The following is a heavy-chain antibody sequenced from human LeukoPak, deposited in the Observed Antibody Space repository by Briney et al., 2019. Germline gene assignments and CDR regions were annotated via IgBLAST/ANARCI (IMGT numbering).Heavy chain of an antibody. D-gene: IGHD6-19*01. CDR3: ARRAVAGGFYGW. CDR2: IIGDGSSI. V-gene: IGHV3-74*01. J-gene: IGHJ4*02. CDR1: GFTFSTDW. Sequence: PGGSLRLSCAASGFTFSTDWMHWVRQAPGKGPVWVSRIIGDGSSINYADSVKGRFTISRDNAKNTLYLQMNSLRAEDTAVYYCARRAVAGGFYGWWGQGTLVTVSS.